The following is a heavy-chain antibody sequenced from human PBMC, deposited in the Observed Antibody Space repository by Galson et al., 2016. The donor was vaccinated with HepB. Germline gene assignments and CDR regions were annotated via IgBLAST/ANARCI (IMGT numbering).Heavy chain of an antibody. Sequence: SLRLSCAASGFTFSSYGFHWVRQAPDKGLEWVAVIWHDGSKKYYADSVKGRFTFSRDDSKNTLYLQMNSLRAEDTAVYYCARASYYYDSSDYRASYYFDYWGQGTLVTVSS. CDR2: IWHDGSKK. J-gene: IGHJ4*02. CDR3: ARASYYYDSSDYRASYYFDY. V-gene: IGHV3-33*01. D-gene: IGHD3-22*01. CDR1: GFTFSSYG.